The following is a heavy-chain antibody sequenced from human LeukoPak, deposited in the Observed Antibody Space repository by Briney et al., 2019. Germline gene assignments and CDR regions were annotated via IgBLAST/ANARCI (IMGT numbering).Heavy chain of an antibody. V-gene: IGHV1-69*04. Sequence: GASVKVSCKASGGTFSSYAISWVRQAPGQGLEWMGRIIPILGIANYAQKFQGRVTITADKSTSTAYMELRSLRSDDTAVYYCARDRIAVAGIYYYYGMDVWGQGTTVTVSS. J-gene: IGHJ6*02. D-gene: IGHD6-19*01. CDR3: ARDRIAVAGIYYYYGMDV. CDR1: GGTFSSYA. CDR2: IIPILGIA.